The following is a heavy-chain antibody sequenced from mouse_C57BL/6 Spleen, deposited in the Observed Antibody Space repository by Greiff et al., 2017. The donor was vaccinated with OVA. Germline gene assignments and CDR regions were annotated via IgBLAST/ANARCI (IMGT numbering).Heavy chain of an antibody. Sequence: GGGLVQPKGSLKLSCAASGFTFNTYAMHWVRQAPGKGLEWVARIRSKSSNYATYYADSVKDRFTISRDDSQSMLYLQMSNLKTEDTAMYYCVREGDYGNYPYYAMDYWGQGTSVTVSS. J-gene: IGHJ4*01. D-gene: IGHD2-1*01. CDR1: GFTFNTYA. CDR2: IRSKSSNYAT. V-gene: IGHV10-3*01. CDR3: VREGDYGNYPYYAMDY.